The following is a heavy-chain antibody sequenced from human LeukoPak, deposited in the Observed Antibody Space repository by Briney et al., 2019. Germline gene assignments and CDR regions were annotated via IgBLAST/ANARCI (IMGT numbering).Heavy chain of an antibody. CDR3: ARDTLWIHSAGYYFDY. J-gene: IGHJ4*02. CDR1: GGTFSSYA. CDR2: IIPIFGTA. V-gene: IGHV1-69*05. Sequence: SVKVSCKASGGTFSSYAISWVRQAPGQGLEWMGRIIPIFGTANYAQKFQGRVTITTDESTSTAYMELSSLRSEDAAVYYCARDTLWIHSAGYYFDYWGQGTLVTVSS. D-gene: IGHD5-18*01.